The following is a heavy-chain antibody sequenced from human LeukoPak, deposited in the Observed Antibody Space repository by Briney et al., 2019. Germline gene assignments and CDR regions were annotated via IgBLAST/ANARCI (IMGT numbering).Heavy chain of an antibody. CDR3: ARSPTGLSSSCFDF. V-gene: IGHV3-48*03. CDR1: GFTFSSYE. CDR2: ISSRNSPV. D-gene: IGHD6-13*01. Sequence: GGSLRLSCAASGFTFSSYEMNWVRQAPGKGLEWISYISSRNSPVYYADSVKGRFTISRDNAKNSLYLRMNSLRAEDTAIYYCARSPTGLSSSCFDFWGQGTLVTVSS. J-gene: IGHJ4*02.